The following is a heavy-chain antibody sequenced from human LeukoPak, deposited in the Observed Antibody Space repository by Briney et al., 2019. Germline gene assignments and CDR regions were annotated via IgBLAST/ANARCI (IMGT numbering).Heavy chain of an antibody. D-gene: IGHD6-19*01. CDR3: ARDNIAVAEYYFDY. CDR1: GGSISRYY. Sequence: SETLSLTCTGSGGSISRYYRSWIRQPAGKGLEWIGRIYTSGSTNYNPSLKSRVTMSVDTSKNQFSLKLSSVTAADTAVYYCARDNIAVAEYYFDYWGQGTLVTVSS. J-gene: IGHJ4*02. V-gene: IGHV4-4*07. CDR2: IYTSGST.